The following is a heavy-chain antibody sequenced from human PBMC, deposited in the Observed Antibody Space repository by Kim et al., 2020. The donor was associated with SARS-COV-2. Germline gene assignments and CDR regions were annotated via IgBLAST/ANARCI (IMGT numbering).Heavy chain of an antibody. V-gene: IGHV3-15*01. Sequence: GGSLRLSCAASGFTFTNAWMSWVRQAPGKGLEWVGRIKSKTDGGTTDYAAPVKGRFTISRDDSKDMLYLEMNSLKTEDTAVYYCLRRWYDAFDIWGQGTMVTVSS. D-gene: IGHD6-13*01. CDR1: GFTFTNAW. J-gene: IGHJ3*02. CDR2: IKSKTDGGTT. CDR3: LRRWYDAFDI.